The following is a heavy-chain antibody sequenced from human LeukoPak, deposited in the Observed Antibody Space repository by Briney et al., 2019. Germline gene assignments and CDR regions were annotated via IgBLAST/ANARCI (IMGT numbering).Heavy chain of an antibody. CDR3: ARDLAAAGKFRDDY. CDR2: INPNSGGT. CDR1: GGTFSSYA. J-gene: IGHJ4*02. V-gene: IGHV1-2*02. Sequence: ASVKVSCKASGGTFSSYAISWVRQAPGQGLEWMGWINPNSGGTNYAQKFQGRVTMTRDTSISTAYMELSRLRSDDTAVYYCARDLAAAGKFRDDYWGQGTLVTVSS. D-gene: IGHD6-13*01.